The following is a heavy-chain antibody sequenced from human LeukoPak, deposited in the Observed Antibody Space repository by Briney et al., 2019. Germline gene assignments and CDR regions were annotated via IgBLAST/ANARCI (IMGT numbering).Heavy chain of an antibody. J-gene: IGHJ3*02. Sequence: SETLSLTCAVSGGSISSSNWWSWVRQPPGKGLEWIGEIYHSGSTNYNPSLKSRVTISVDKSKNQFSLKLSSVTAADTAVYYCARGNDYSDYGVAFDIWGQGTMVTVSS. V-gene: IGHV4-4*02. D-gene: IGHD4-11*01. CDR3: ARGNDYSDYGVAFDI. CDR2: IYHSGST. CDR1: GGSISSSNW.